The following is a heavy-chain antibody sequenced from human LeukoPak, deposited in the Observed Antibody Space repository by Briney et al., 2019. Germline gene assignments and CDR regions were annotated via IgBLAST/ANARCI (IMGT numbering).Heavy chain of an antibody. CDR2: IYYSGST. D-gene: IGHD6-19*01. J-gene: IGHJ4*02. CDR1: GGSISSGDYS. V-gene: IGHV4-39*01. Sequence: PSETLSLTCAVSGGSISSGDYSWSWIRQPPGKGLGWFGGIYYSGSTYYNPSLKSRVTISVDTSKNQFSLKLSSVTAADTAVYYCARQSGGGYSSGWYRVYWGQGTLVTVSS. CDR3: ARQSGGGYSSGWYRVY.